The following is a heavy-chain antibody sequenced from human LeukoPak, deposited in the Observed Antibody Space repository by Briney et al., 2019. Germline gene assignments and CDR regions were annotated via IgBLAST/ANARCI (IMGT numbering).Heavy chain of an antibody. D-gene: IGHD1-7*01. V-gene: IGHV3-48*04. J-gene: IGHJ4*02. Sequence: PGGSLRLSCAASGFTFNNYNMNWVRQAPGKGLEWVSYITSSSYTIYYADSVKGRFIISRDNAKNSLYLQMNSLRAEDTAVYYCAKDFSALRYNWNYLATEYYFDYWGQGTLVTVSS. CDR2: ITSSSYTI. CDR3: AKDFSALRYNWNYLATEYYFDY. CDR1: GFTFNNYN.